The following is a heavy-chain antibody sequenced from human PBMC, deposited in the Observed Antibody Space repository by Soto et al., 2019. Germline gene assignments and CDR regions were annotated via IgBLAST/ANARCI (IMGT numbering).Heavy chain of an antibody. V-gene: IGHV1-8*01. CDR1: GYTFTSYD. J-gene: IGHJ4*02. CDR2: MNPNSGNT. CDR3: ARVGGNYDYVWGASDY. Sequence: QVQLVQSGAEVKKPGASVKVSCKASGYTFTSYDINWVRQATGQGLEWMGWMNPNSGNTGYAQKFQGRVTMTRNTSISTAYMELSSLRSADTAVYYCARVGGNYDYVWGASDYWGQGTLVTVSS. D-gene: IGHD3-16*01.